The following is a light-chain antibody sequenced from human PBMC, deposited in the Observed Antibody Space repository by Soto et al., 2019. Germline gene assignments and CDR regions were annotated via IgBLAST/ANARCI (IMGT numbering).Light chain of an antibody. V-gene: IGKV1-5*01. J-gene: IGKJ1*01. CDR2: DAS. CDR1: QGISTW. CDR3: QQYSSYSRT. Sequence: IRMTQSPSSFSASTGDRVTITCRASQGISTWLAWYQQKPGTAPKLLIYDASSLESGVPSRFSGSGSGTEFTLTISSLQPDDYATYYCQQYSSYSRTFGQGTKVDIK.